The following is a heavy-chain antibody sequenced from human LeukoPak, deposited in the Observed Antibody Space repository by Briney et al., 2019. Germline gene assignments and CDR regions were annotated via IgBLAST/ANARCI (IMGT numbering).Heavy chain of an antibody. CDR3: ARGRYSSGP. D-gene: IGHD6-19*01. CDR2: IYYSGST. CDR1: GGSIRSGVYY. V-gene: IGHV4-61*08. Sequence: SETLSLTCTVSGGSIRSGVYYWSWIRQPPGRGLEWIGYIYYSGSTNYNPSLKSRVTISVDTSKNQFSLKLSSVTAADTAVYYCARGRYSSGPWGQGTLVTVSS. J-gene: IGHJ5*02.